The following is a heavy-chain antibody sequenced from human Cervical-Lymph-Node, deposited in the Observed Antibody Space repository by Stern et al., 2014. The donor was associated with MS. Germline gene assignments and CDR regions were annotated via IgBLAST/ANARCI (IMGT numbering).Heavy chain of an antibody. CDR2: LHTYNADP. Sequence: HLAQSPAEATPPRDPATLPRRASGYTFPRSGIRRVRPPPGQGLDWMGWLHTYNADPNSAQKLQGRVTMTTDTSTSTAYMELRSLRSDDTAVYYCARGWELNFWGQGTLVTVSS. V-gene: IGHV1-18*01. CDR3: ARGWELNF. D-gene: IGHD1-26*01. J-gene: IGHJ4*02. CDR1: GYTFPRSG.